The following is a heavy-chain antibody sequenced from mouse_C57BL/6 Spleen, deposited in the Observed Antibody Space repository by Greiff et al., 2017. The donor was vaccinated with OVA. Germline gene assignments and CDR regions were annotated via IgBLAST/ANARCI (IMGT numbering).Heavy chain of an antibody. V-gene: IGHV1-64*01. Sequence: QVQLQQPGAELVKPGASVKLSCKASGYTFTSYWMHWVKQRPGQGLEWIGMIHPNSGSTNYNEKFKSKATLTVDKSSSTAYMQLSSLTSEDSAVYDCAREDGSKGDWYFDVWGTGTTVTVSS. CDR1: GYTFTSYW. CDR2: IHPNSGST. CDR3: AREDGSKGDWYFDV. D-gene: IGHD1-1*01. J-gene: IGHJ1*03.